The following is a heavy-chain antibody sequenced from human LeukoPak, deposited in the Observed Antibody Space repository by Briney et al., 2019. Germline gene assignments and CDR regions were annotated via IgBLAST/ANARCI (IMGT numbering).Heavy chain of an antibody. CDR2: INGDGGTT. V-gene: IGHV3-20*04. Sequence: GGCLRLSCAASGFTFDDYGMSWVRQAPGRGLVWVSRINGDGGTTTYADSVKGRFTISRDNAKNSLYLQMNSLRDEDTAVYYCARLTIVGASHFDYWGQGTLVTVSS. CDR1: GFTFDDYG. CDR3: ARLTIVGASHFDY. D-gene: IGHD1-26*01. J-gene: IGHJ4*02.